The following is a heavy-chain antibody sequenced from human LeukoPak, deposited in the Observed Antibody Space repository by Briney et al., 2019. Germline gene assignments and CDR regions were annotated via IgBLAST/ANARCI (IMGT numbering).Heavy chain of an antibody. CDR2: IYTSGST. V-gene: IGHV4-4*07. Sequence: SETLSLTCTVSGGSISSYYWSWIRQPAGKGLEWIGRIYTSGSTNYNPSLKSRVTMSVDTSKNQFSLKLSSVTAADTAVYYCARDPHVVVVGGWFDPWGQGTLDTVSS. J-gene: IGHJ5*02. D-gene: IGHD2-15*01. CDR3: ARDPHVVVVGGWFDP. CDR1: GGSISSYY.